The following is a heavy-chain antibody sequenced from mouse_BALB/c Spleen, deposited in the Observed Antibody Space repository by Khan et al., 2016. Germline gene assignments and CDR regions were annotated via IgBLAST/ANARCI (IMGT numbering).Heavy chain of an antibody. CDR2: ISYSGST. CDR1: GYSITSGYG. D-gene: IGHD1-2*01. J-gene: IGHJ2*01. Sequence: EVELVESGPGLVKPSQSLSLTCTVTGYSITSGYGWNWIRQFPGNKLEWLGYISYSGSTNYNPSLKSRISITRDTSKNQFFLQLNAVTTEDTATYYCARTARIKSWGQGTTLTVSS. CDR3: ARTARIKS. V-gene: IGHV3-2*02.